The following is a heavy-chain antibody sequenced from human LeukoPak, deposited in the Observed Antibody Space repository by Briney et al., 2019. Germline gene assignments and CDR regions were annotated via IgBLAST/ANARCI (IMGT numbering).Heavy chain of an antibody. V-gene: IGHV3-66*01. CDR3: ASGSSGEKMDY. CDR2: IYSGGSK. J-gene: IGHJ4*02. CDR1: GFTVSSNY. D-gene: IGHD6-25*01. Sequence: GGSLRLSCAASGFTVSSNYMRWVRQAPGGGLEWVSVIYSGGSKYYADSVKGRCTISRDNPKNTLYLQMNSPRAEDTAVYYCASGSSGEKMDYWGQGTLVTVSS.